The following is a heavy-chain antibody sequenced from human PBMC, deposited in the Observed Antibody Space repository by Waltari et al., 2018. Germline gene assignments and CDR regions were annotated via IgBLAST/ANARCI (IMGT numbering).Heavy chain of an antibody. Sequence: QVQLVQSGAEVKKPGSSVKVSCKASGGTFSSYAISWVRQAPGQGLEWMGGIIPIFGTANYAQKFQGRVTMTRNTSISTAYMELSSLRSEDTAVYYCATSSYDILTGYSSWGQGTLVTVSS. V-gene: IGHV1-69*05. CDR2: IIPIFGTA. J-gene: IGHJ4*02. D-gene: IGHD3-9*01. CDR3: ATSSYDILTGYSS. CDR1: GGTFSSYA.